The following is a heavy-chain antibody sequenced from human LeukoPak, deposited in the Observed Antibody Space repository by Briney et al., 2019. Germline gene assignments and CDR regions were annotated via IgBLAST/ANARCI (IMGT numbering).Heavy chain of an antibody. J-gene: IGHJ4*02. CDR3: ARDGGYGSGSYSGLFDY. D-gene: IGHD3-10*01. Sequence: GGSLRLSCAASGFTFSSYAMHWVRQAPGKGLEWVAVISYDGSNKYYADSVKGRFTISRDNSKNSLYVQMNSLRAEDTAVYYCARDGGYGSGSYSGLFDYWGQGTLVTVSS. CDR1: GFTFSSYA. V-gene: IGHV3-30*04. CDR2: ISYDGSNK.